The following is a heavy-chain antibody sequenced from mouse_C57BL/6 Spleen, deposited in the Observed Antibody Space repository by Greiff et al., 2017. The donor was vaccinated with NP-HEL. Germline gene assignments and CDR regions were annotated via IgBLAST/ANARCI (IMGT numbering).Heavy chain of an antibody. J-gene: IGHJ4*01. Sequence: VQLQQSGPGLVQPSQSLSITCTVSGFSLTSYGVHWVRQSPGKGLEWLGVIWSGGSTDYNAAFISRLSISKDNSKSQVVFKMNSLQADDTAIYYCARNGLRYYYAMDYWGQGTSVTVSS. CDR2: IWSGGST. CDR3: ARNGLRYYYAMDY. CDR1: GFSLTSYG. D-gene: IGHD1-1*01. V-gene: IGHV2-2*01.